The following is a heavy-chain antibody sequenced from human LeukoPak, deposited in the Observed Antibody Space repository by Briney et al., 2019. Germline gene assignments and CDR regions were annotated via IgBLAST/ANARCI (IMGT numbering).Heavy chain of an antibody. CDR2: ISYSGTT. D-gene: IGHD6-6*01. J-gene: IGHJ6*03. CDR1: GGSISSRPYY. V-gene: IGHV4-39*07. Sequence: PSETLSLTCTVSGGSISSRPYYWGWVRQPPGKGLEWIGTISYSGTTYYSPALKSRVTISLDTSKNQFSLKLSSVTAADTAIYYCARDFSSSSTVYYYYYMDVWGKGTTVTVSS. CDR3: ARDFSSSSTVYYYYYMDV.